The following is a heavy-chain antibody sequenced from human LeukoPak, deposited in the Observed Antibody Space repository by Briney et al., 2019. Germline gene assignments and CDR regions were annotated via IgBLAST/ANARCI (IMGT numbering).Heavy chain of an antibody. V-gene: IGHV1-18*01. J-gene: IGHJ6*03. CDR1: GYTFTSYG. Sequence: ASVKGSCKASGYTFTSYGISWVRQAPGQGLEWMGWISTYNGNTNYAQKLHGRVTMTTDTSTSTAYMELRSLRSDDTAVYYCATSVHYYYYMDVWGKGTTVTVSS. CDR3: ATSVHYYYYMDV. CDR2: ISTYNGNT. D-gene: IGHD6-6*01.